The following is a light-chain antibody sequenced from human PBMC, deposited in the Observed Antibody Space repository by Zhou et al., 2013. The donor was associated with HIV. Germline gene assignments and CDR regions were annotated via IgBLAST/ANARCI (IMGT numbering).Light chain of an antibody. CDR1: QGISKW. CDR2: GAS. V-gene: IGKV1D-16*01. J-gene: IGKJ1*01. CDR3: QQYNSYTWT. Sequence: DIQMTQSPSSVSASVGDRITITCRASQGISKWLAWYQQKPGKAPKLLIYGASSLQSGVPSRFSGSGSGTEFTLTISSLQPDDFATYYCQQYNSYTWTFGQGTKVEIK.